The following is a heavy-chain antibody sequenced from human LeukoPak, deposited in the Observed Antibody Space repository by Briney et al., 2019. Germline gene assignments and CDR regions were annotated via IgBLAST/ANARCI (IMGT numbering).Heavy chain of an antibody. CDR3: ARDFRETGYYMDV. CDR2: ISAYKGNT. V-gene: IGHV1-18*01. Sequence: EASVTVSCKASGYTFTSYGISWVRQAPGQGLEWMGWISAYKGNTNYAQNLQGRVTMTTDTSTSTAYMELRSLRSDDTAVYYCARDFRETGYYMDVWGKGTTVTVSS. CDR1: GYTFTSYG. J-gene: IGHJ6*03. D-gene: IGHD1-14*01.